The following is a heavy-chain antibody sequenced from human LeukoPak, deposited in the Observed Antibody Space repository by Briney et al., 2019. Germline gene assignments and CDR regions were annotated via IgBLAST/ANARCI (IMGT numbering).Heavy chain of an antibody. J-gene: IGHJ4*02. CDR3: VGGGLRYFDY. CDR1: GFDFNNFE. V-gene: IGHV3-48*03. CDR2: ITGNVFTI. Sequence: GGSLRLSCAASGFDFNNFEMNWVRQAPGTGLEWISFITGNVFTIYYADSVKGLFTISRDNAHNSLYLQMNSLRVEDTAVYYCVGGGLRYFDYWGQGTLVTVSA. D-gene: IGHD2-21*02.